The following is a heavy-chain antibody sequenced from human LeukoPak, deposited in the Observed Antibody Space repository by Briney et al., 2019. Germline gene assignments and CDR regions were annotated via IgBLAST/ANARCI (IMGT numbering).Heavy chain of an antibody. Sequence: PSETLSLTCTVSGGSISSSSYYWGWIRQLPGKGLEWIGEINHSGSTNYNPSLKSQVTISVDTSKNQFSLKLSSVTAADTAVYYCAAPYGGSYFSYYYYGMDVWGQGTTVTVSS. D-gene: IGHD1-26*01. V-gene: IGHV4-39*07. CDR2: INHSGST. CDR1: GGSISSSSYY. J-gene: IGHJ6*02. CDR3: AAPYGGSYFSYYYYGMDV.